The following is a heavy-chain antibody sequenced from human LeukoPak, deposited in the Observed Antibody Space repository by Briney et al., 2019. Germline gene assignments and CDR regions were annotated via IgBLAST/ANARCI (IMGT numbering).Heavy chain of an antibody. CDR3: ARGHTLDSSSLYEVGDTGGNWFDP. CDR2: INHSGST. J-gene: IGHJ5*02. Sequence: PSETLSLTCAVYGGSFSGYYWSWIGQPPGKGLEWIGEINHSGSTNYNPSLKSRVTISVDTSKNQFSLKLSSVTAADTAVYYCARGHTLDSSSLYEVGDTGGNWFDPWGQGTLVTVSS. D-gene: IGHD6-13*01. V-gene: IGHV4-34*01. CDR1: GGSFSGYY.